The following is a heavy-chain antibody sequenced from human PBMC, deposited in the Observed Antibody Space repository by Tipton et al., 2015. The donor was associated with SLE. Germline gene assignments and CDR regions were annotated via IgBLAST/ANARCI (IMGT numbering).Heavy chain of an antibody. V-gene: IGHV3-30-3*01. CDR3: ARDGDPAAAGKAGYFQH. D-gene: IGHD6-13*01. Sequence: SLRLSCSASGFTFSSYAMHWVRQAPGKGLEWVAVISYDGSNKYYADSVRGRFTISRDNSKNTLYLQMNSLRAEDTAVYYCARDGDPAAAGKAGYFQHWGQGTLVTVSS. J-gene: IGHJ1*01. CDR1: GFTFSSYA. CDR2: ISYDGSNK.